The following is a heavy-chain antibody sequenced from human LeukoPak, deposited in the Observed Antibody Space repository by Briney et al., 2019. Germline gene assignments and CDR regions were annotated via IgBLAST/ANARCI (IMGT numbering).Heavy chain of an antibody. Sequence: PSETLSLTCTVSGGSISSDDYYWSWIRQPPGKGLEWIGYIYYSGSTNYNPSLESRVTISVDRSKNQLSLKLSSVTAADTAVYYCARDRNWGPYYFDYWGQGTLVTVSS. D-gene: IGHD7-27*01. CDR1: GGSISSDDYY. V-gene: IGHV4-61*08. J-gene: IGHJ4*02. CDR2: IYYSGST. CDR3: ARDRNWGPYYFDY.